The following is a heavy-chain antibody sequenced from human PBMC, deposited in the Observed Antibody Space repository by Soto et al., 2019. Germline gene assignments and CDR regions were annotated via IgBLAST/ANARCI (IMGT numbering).Heavy chain of an antibody. Sequence: ASVKVSCKASGGTFSSYAISWVRQAPGQGLEWMGGIIPIFGTANYAQKFQGRVTITADESTSTAYMELSSLRSEDTAVYYCARTEYSSGLSSCYYYYYYGMYVWGQGTTVTVSS. CDR1: GGTFSSYA. V-gene: IGHV1-69*13. CDR2: IIPIFGTA. CDR3: ARTEYSSGLSSCYYYYYYGMYV. J-gene: IGHJ6*02. D-gene: IGHD6-19*01.